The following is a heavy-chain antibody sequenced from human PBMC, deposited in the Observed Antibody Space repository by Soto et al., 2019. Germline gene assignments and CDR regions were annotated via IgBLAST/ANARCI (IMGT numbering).Heavy chain of an antibody. CDR1: GFTFSDYY. CDR2: ITSSGSTT. Sequence: GGSLRLSCAASGFTFSDYYMSWIRQAPGKGLEWVSSITSSGSTTYYTDSVKGRFTISRDNAKNSLYLQMNSLRAEDTAVYYCARERYSYGPYYFDFWGQGTLVTVPS. CDR3: ARERYSYGPYYFDF. J-gene: IGHJ4*02. D-gene: IGHD5-18*01. V-gene: IGHV3-11*01.